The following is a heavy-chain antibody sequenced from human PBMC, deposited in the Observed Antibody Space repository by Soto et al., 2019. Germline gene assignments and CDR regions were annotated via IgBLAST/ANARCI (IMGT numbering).Heavy chain of an antibody. CDR3: AKDHGGRVRGVIRSTIDY. CDR2: ISGSGGST. D-gene: IGHD3-10*01. Sequence: EVQLLESGGGLVQPGGSLRLSCAASGFTFSSYAMSWVRQAPGKGLEWVSAISGSGGSTYYADSVKGRFTISRDNSKNTLYLQMNSLRAEDTAVYYCAKDHGGRVRGVIRSTIDYWGQGTLVTVSS. CDR1: GFTFSSYA. J-gene: IGHJ4*02. V-gene: IGHV3-23*01.